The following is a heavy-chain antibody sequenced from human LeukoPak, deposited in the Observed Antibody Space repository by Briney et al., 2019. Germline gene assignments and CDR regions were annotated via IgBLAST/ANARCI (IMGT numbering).Heavy chain of an antibody. CDR1: GFTFSDYW. D-gene: IGHD4-17*01. CDR3: ARDARVGDPLDY. CDR2: IRADGDT. V-gene: IGHV3-74*01. Sequence: GGSLRLSCAASGFTFSDYWMHWVRQAPDKGLMWVSRIRADGDTSYADSVRGRFTISRDNSKNTLYLQMDSLRAEDTAVYYCARDARVGDPLDYWGQGTLVTVSS. J-gene: IGHJ4*02.